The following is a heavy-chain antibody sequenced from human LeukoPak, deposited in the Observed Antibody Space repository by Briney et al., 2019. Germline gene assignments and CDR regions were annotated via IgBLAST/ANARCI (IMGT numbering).Heavy chain of an antibody. V-gene: IGHV3-7*01. CDR1: GFTFSSYR. CDR3: ARALGRGVIFDY. CDR2: IKQDGSEK. J-gene: IGHJ4*02. D-gene: IGHD3-10*01. Sequence: GGSLRLSCAASGFTFSSYRMSWVRQAPGKGLEWVANIKQDGSEKYYVDSVKGRFTISRDNAKNSLYLQMNSLRAEDTAVYYCARALGRGVIFDYWGQGTLVTVSS.